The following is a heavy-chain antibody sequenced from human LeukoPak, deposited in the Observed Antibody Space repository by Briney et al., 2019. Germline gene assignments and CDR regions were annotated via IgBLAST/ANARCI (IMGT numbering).Heavy chain of an antibody. Sequence: GGSLRLSCAASGFTFSSYAMSWVRQAPGKGLEWVSAISGSGGSTYYADSVKGRFTISRDNSKNTLYLQMNSLRAEDTAVYYCATPAEMATTHPDFDYWGQGTLVTVSS. D-gene: IGHD5-24*01. CDR1: GFTFSSYA. J-gene: IGHJ4*02. CDR3: ATPAEMATTHPDFDY. CDR2: ISGSGGST. V-gene: IGHV3-23*01.